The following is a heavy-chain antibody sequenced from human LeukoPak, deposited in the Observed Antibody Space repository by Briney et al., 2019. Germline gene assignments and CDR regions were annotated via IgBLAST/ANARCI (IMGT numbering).Heavy chain of an antibody. V-gene: IGHV4-38-2*01. Sequence: PSETLSLTCAGSGYSISSGYYWGWIRQPPGKGLEWIGSIYHSGSTYYNPSLKSRVTISVDTSKNQFSLKLSSVTAADTAVYYCARQIGYCSGGSCYSYFDYWGQGTLVTVSS. CDR1: GYSISSGYY. CDR2: IYHSGST. J-gene: IGHJ4*02. D-gene: IGHD2-15*01. CDR3: ARQIGYCSGGSCYSYFDY.